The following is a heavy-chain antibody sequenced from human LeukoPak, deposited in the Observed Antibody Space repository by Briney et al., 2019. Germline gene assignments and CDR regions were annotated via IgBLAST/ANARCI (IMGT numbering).Heavy chain of an antibody. D-gene: IGHD3-10*01. Sequence: ASVKVSCKASGYTFTSYYMHWVRQAPGQGLEWMGIINPSGGSTSYAQKFQGRVTMTRDTSTSTVYMELSSLRSEDTAVYYCATAHGSGSYYDAFDIWGQGTMVTVSS. V-gene: IGHV1-46*01. CDR3: ATAHGSGSYYDAFDI. CDR1: GYTFTSYY. J-gene: IGHJ3*02. CDR2: INPSGGST.